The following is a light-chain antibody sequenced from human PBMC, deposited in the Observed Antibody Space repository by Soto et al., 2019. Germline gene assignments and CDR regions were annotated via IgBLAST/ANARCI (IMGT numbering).Light chain of an antibody. CDR2: WAS. CDR1: HSVLYSSNNKNY. J-gene: IGKJ4*01. Sequence: DIVMTRSPDSLALSLCEMATINCKPSHSVLYSSNNKNYLAWYQQKPGQPPKLLIYWASTRESGVPDRFSGSGSGTDFTLTISSLQAEDVAVYYCQQYYTTLALTFGGGTKVDIK. V-gene: IGKV4-1*01. CDR3: QQYYTTLALT.